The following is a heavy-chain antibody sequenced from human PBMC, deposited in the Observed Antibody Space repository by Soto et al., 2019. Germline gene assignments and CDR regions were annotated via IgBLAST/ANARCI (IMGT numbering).Heavy chain of an antibody. Sequence: SGPTLVNTTQTLTLTCTFSGLSLSSSGMCVSSIPQPPGKARQWPGRIDCSDDKYYSTSLNTRLTISKDSATCRVVLTKSNMDPEDTATYYFAARWYPDTCHYCLDVWGQGTTVTVAS. CDR3: AARWYPDTCHYCLDV. CDR2: IDCSDDK. CDR1: GLSLSSSGMC. D-gene: IGHD5-18*01. J-gene: IGHJ6*01. V-gene: IGHV2-70*11.